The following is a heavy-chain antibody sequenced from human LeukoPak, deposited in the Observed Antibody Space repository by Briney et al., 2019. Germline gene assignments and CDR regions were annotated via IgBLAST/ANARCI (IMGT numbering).Heavy chain of an antibody. J-gene: IGHJ3*02. CDR3: ARWGDHGTRDAFDI. CDR1: GFTFSNYY. CDR2: ISSSGSTI. V-gene: IGHV3-11*04. Sequence: GGSLRLSCAASGFTFSNYYMSWIRQAPGKGLEWVSYISSSGSTIYYADSVKGRFTISRDNAKNSLYLQMNSLRAEDTAVYYCARWGDHGTRDAFDIWGQGTMVTVSS. D-gene: IGHD1-7*01.